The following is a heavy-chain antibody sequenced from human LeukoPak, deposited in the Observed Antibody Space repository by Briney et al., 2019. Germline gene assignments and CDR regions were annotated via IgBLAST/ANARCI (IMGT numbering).Heavy chain of an antibody. V-gene: IGHV3-23*01. CDR3: ARVDTAMIKAFDY. Sequence: PGGSLRLSCAASGFTFSSYVMSWVRQAPGKGLEWVSTTRISSDSTYYTDSVKGRFTFSRDNSKNTLYMQMNSLRAEDTAVYYCARVDTAMIKAFDYWGQGTLVTVSS. J-gene: IGHJ4*02. CDR1: GFTFSSYV. CDR2: TRISSDST. D-gene: IGHD5-18*01.